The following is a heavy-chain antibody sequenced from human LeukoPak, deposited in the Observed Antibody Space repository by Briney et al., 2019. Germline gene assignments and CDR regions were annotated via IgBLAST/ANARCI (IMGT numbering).Heavy chain of an antibody. CDR2: IFPSGGKT. Sequence: ASVKVSCKASGYKFTAYYIYWVRQAPGQGLEWMGAIFPSGGKTHYSQKFQGRLTLTRDTSTNTVYMELTGLRSDDTALYFCTRAFDPWGQGTLVTVSS. V-gene: IGHV1-46*01. J-gene: IGHJ5*02. CDR3: TRAFDP. CDR1: GYKFTAYY.